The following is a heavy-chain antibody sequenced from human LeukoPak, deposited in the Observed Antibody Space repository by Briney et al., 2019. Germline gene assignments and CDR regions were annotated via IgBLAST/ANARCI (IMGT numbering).Heavy chain of an antibody. CDR2: ISACNGNT. Sequence: ASVKVSCKASGYTFTSYGISWVRQAPGQGLEWMGWISACNGNTNYAQKLQGRVTMTTDTSTSTAYMELRSLRSDDTAVYYCARVVTIFGVVIAHYYYYYMDVWGKGTTVTVSS. CDR1: GYTFTSYG. V-gene: IGHV1-18*01. D-gene: IGHD3-3*01. J-gene: IGHJ6*03. CDR3: ARVVTIFGVVIAHYYYYYMDV.